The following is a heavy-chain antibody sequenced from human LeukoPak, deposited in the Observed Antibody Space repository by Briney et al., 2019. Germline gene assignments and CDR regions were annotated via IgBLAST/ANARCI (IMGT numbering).Heavy chain of an antibody. CDR2: IRYDGSNK. Sequence: GGSLRLSCAASGFTFSSYGMHWVRQAPGKGLEWVAFIRYDGSNKYYADSVKGRFTIFRDNSKNTLYLQMNSLRAEDTAVYYCAKDQWELTYFDYWGQGTLVTVSS. D-gene: IGHD1-26*01. CDR3: AKDQWELTYFDY. V-gene: IGHV3-30*02. CDR1: GFTFSSYG. J-gene: IGHJ4*02.